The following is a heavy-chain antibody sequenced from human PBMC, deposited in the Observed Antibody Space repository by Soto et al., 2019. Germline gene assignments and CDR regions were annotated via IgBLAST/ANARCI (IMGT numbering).Heavy chain of an antibody. CDR1: GFIFSGSG. V-gene: IGHV3-30*03. J-gene: IGHJ4*02. CDR2: VSNDGIRK. D-gene: IGHD3-22*01. CDR3: ARWVGGSMYDNSGKNES. Sequence: QVQLVESGGGVVQPGRSLRLTCAASGFIFSGSGMHWVRQAPGKGLEWVALVSNDGIRKYYGDSVYGRFTISRNNAENTLYLQMNSPRAEDTAVYYCARWVGGSMYDNSGKNESWGQGTLVTVS.